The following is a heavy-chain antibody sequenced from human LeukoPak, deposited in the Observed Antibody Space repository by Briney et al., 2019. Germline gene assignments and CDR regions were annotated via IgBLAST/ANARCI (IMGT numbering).Heavy chain of an antibody. V-gene: IGHV4-59*01. CDR3: ARISSSNWYNERGAFDV. CDR1: GGSISSYY. CDR2: VYYTGST. J-gene: IGHJ3*01. D-gene: IGHD6-13*01. Sequence: SETLSLTCAVSGGSISSYYWSWVRQPPGKGLEWIGFVYYTGSTNYSPSLKSRVTISVDTSKNQFSLKLRSVTAADTAVYYCARISSSNWYNERGAFDVWGQGTMVTVSS.